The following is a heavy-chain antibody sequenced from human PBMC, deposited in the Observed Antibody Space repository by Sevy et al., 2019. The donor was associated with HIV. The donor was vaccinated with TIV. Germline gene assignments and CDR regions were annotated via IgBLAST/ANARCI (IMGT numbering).Heavy chain of an antibody. CDR1: GYSISDYY. Sequence: ASVKVSCKASGYSISDYYMHWVRQAPGQGLEWMGIINPRGDTTKYAQKFQGRVTMTRDTSTSTVYMDLSSLRSEDTAAYYCARGGYYYASGTYSYSYYYMGVWGKGTTVTVSS. CDR2: INPRGDTT. V-gene: IGHV1-46*01. D-gene: IGHD3-10*01. CDR3: ARGGYYYASGTYSYSYYYMGV. J-gene: IGHJ6*03.